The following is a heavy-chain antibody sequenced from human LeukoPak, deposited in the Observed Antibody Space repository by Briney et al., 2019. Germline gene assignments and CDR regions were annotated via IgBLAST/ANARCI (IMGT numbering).Heavy chain of an antibody. Sequence: ASVKVSCKASGYTFTSYYMHWVRQAPGQGLEWMGIINPSGDYTRYAQRFQGRVTMTSDTSTSTVYMELSSLRSEDTAVYYCARDVNPLDYWGQGALVTVSS. V-gene: IGHV1-46*01. CDR1: GYTFTSYY. CDR3: ARDVNPLDY. J-gene: IGHJ4*02. CDR2: INPSGDYT.